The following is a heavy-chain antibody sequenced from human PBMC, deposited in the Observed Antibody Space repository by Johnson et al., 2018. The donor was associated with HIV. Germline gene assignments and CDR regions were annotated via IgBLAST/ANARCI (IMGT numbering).Heavy chain of an antibody. CDR1: GFTFSNAW. CDR2: IKSKTDGGTT. J-gene: IGHJ3*02. CDR3: TRGESRRAVVGAFDI. Sequence: VQLVESGGGLVKPGWSLRLSCAASGFTFSNAWMSWVRQAPGKGLEWVGRIKSKTDGGTTEYAASVKGRFTISRDDSKSIAYLQMNSLKTEDTAVYYCTRGESRRAVVGAFDIWGQGTMVTVSS. D-gene: IGHD3-22*01. V-gene: IGHV3-15*01.